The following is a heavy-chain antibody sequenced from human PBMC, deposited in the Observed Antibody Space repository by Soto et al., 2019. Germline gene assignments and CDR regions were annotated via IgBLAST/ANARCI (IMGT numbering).Heavy chain of an antibody. V-gene: IGHV1-2*02. D-gene: IGHD2-2*01. CDR1: GYTFTGYY. J-gene: IGHJ4*02. CDR2: INPHSGGT. Sequence: ASVKVSCKTSGYTFTGYYIYWVRQAPGQGLEWMGWINPHSGGTDSSQKFQGRVTMTRDTSISTAYMELSRLRSDDTAVYYCAGTSCSSTTCPTTYWGQGTLVTVSS. CDR3: AGTSCSSTTCPTTY.